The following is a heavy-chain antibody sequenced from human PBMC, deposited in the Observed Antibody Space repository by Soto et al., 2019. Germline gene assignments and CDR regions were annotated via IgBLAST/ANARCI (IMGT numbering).Heavy chain of an antibody. CDR3: AKAPVYGSGGWFDP. D-gene: IGHD3-10*01. V-gene: IGHV3-9*01. Sequence: GGSLRLSCAASGFTFTTNAMSWVRQAPGKGLEWVSSISWNSGNLDYGDSVKGRFTISRDIVKNSLYLQRNSLRTEDTAWYFCAKAPVYGSGGWFDPWGQGTLVTVSS. J-gene: IGHJ5*02. CDR2: ISWNSGNL. CDR1: GFTFTTNA.